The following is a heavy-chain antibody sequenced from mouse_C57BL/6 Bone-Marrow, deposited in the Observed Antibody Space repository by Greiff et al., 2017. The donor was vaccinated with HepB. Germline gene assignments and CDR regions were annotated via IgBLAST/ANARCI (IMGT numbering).Heavy chain of an antibody. CDR3: AKEGDYGSSYGYFDV. CDR1: GFSLTSYG. V-gene: IGHV2-5*01. D-gene: IGHD1-1*01. Sequence: VQLKQSGPGLVQPSQSLSITCTVSGFSLTSYGVHWVRQSPGKGLEWLGVIWRGGSTDYNAAFMSRLSITKDNSKSQVFFKMNSLQADDTAIYYCAKEGDYGSSYGYFDVWGTGTTVTVSS. CDR2: IWRGGST. J-gene: IGHJ1*03.